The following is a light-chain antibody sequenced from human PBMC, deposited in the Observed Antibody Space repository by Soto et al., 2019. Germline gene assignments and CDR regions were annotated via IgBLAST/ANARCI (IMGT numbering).Light chain of an antibody. V-gene: IGLV1-44*01. Sequence: QSVLTQPPSLSGTPGQRVTISCSGSTSNIAGNTVHWYQHLPEPAPKLLIYIDDQRPSGVPDRFSGSKSGTSASLAISGLQSEDEADYYCATWDDSLNAAVFGGGTQLTVL. CDR2: IDD. CDR3: ATWDDSLNAAV. J-gene: IGLJ7*01. CDR1: TSNIAGNT.